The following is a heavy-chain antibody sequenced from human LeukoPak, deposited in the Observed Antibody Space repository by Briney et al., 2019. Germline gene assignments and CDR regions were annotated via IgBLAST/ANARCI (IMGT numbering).Heavy chain of an antibody. CDR2: IYSGGST. CDR3: AREDGFGDFDY. J-gene: IGHJ4*02. D-gene: IGHD3-10*01. V-gene: IGHV3-53*01. Sequence: GGSLRLSCAASGFTFSSHWMTWVRQAPGKGLEWVSVIYSGGSTYYADSVKGRFTISRDNSKNTLYLQMNSLRAGDTAVYYCAREDGFGDFDYWGQGTLVTVSS. CDR1: GFTFSSHW.